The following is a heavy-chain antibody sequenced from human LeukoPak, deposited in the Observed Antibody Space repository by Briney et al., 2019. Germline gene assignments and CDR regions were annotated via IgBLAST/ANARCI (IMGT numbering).Heavy chain of an antibody. J-gene: IGHJ4*01. Sequence: GGSLRLSCAASGFTFSSYSMNWVRQAPGKGLEWVSSISTSSSYIYYADSVKGRFTISRDNAKNSLYLQMTSLRAEDTAVYYCARGPAAAAPFDYWGHGTLVTVSS. CDR3: ARGPAAAAPFDY. CDR1: GFTFSSYS. D-gene: IGHD6-13*01. V-gene: IGHV3-21*01. CDR2: ISTSSSYI.